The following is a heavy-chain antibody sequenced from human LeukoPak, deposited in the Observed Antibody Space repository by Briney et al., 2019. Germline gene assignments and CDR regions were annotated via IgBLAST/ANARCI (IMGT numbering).Heavy chain of an antibody. CDR2: IIPLFGTP. CDR3: ASATPRCSGGSCYEMDV. D-gene: IGHD2-15*01. Sequence: SVKVSCKASGGTFSSYAISWVRQAPGQGLEWMGGIIPLFGTPDYAQKFQDRLTITADKSTSTAYMELSSLRSEDTAVYYCASATPRCSGGSCYEMDVWGKGTTVTVSS. J-gene: IGHJ6*04. V-gene: IGHV1-69*06. CDR1: GGTFSSYA.